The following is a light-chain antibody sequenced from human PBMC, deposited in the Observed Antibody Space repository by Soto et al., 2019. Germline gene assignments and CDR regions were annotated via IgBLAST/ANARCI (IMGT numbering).Light chain of an antibody. CDR1: QSISSW. J-gene: IGKJ1*01. Sequence: DIQMTQSPSTLSASVGDRVTITCRASQSISSWLAWYQQKPGKAPKLLIYKASSLESGVPSRFSGSGSGTEFTLTISSLQPDDFSIYYCQQSNSYAWSFGQGSK. CDR2: KAS. CDR3: QQSNSYAWS. V-gene: IGKV1-5*03.